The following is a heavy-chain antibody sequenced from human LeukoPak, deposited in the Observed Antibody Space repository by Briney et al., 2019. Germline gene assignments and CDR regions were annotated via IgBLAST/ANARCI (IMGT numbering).Heavy chain of an antibody. CDR1: GGSNSSSSYY. D-gene: IGHD6-6*01. CDR3: ARNSLERAFDI. Sequence: SETLSLTCTVSGGSNSSSSYYWGWIRQPPGKGLEWIGSIYYSGSTYYNPSLKSRVTISVDTSKNQFSLKLSSVTAADTAVYYCARNSLERAFDIWGQGTMVTVSS. V-gene: IGHV4-39*01. CDR2: IYYSGST. J-gene: IGHJ3*02.